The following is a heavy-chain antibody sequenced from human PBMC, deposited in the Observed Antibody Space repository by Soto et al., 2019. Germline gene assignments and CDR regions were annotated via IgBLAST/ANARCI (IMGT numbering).Heavy chain of an antibody. CDR3: AATTIFGVVTPPAYYFDY. CDR2: INHSGST. V-gene: IGHV4-34*01. CDR1: GGAFSGYY. D-gene: IGHD3-3*01. J-gene: IGHJ4*02. Sequence: TSETLSLTCAVYGGAFSGYYWSWIPQPPGKGLEWIGEINHSGSTNYNPSLKSRVTISVDTSKNQFSLKLSSVTAADTAVYYCAATTIFGVVTPPAYYFDYWGQGTLVTVSS.